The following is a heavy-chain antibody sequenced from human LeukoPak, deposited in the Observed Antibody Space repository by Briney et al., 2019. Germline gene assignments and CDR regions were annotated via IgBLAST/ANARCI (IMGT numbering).Heavy chain of an antibody. J-gene: IGHJ4*02. V-gene: IGHV3-48*03. CDR3: ARTPRIAARPPYFDY. CDR2: ISSSGSTI. Sequence: GGSLRLSCAASGFTFSSYEMNWVRQAPGKGLEWVSYISSSGSTIYYADSVKGRFTISRDNAKNSLYLQMNSLRADDTAVYYCARTPRIAARPPYFDYWGQGTLVTVSS. D-gene: IGHD6-6*01. CDR1: GFTFSSYE.